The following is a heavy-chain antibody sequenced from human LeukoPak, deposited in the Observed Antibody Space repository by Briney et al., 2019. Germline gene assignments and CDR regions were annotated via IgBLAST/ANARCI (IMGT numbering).Heavy chain of an antibody. CDR2: IIPIFGTA. V-gene: IGHV1-46*01. D-gene: IGHD2-2*01. CDR3: ARDHQYDFDY. J-gene: IGHJ4*02. CDR1: GYTFTSYY. Sequence: ASVKVSCRASGYTFTSYYLHWVRQAPGQGLEWMGGIIPIFGTANYAQKFQGRVTMTTDTSTSAAYMELRSLTSDDTAVYYCARDHQYDFDYWGQGTLVTVSS.